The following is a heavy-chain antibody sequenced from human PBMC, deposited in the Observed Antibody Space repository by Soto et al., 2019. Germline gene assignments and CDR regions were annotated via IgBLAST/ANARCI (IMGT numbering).Heavy chain of an antibody. CDR3: AHRNSRMFAFDI. Sequence: ESGPTLVNPTQTLTLTCTFSGFSLTTVGMGVGWIRQPPGKALDWLGIIYWDDDKRYSPSLNERVTFIKDTSKNQVVLTMTNMDPVDTATYYCAHRNSRMFAFDIWGQGTLVTVSS. CDR1: GFSLTTVGMG. CDR2: IYWDDDK. D-gene: IGHD3-10*02. J-gene: IGHJ3*02. V-gene: IGHV2-5*02.